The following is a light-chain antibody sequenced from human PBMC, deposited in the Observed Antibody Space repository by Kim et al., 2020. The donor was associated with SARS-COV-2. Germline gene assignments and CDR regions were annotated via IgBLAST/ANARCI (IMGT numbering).Light chain of an antibody. CDR3: QHFGTSLPST. CDR1: QSVNTNY. CDR2: GTS. J-gene: IGKJ4*01. V-gene: IGKV3-20*01. Sequence: EIVLTQSPGTLSLSPGERATLSCRASQSVNTNYLAWYQKKPGQAPTLLIYGTSGRAAGIPDRFSGSWSGTDFTLTITRLEPEDFAMYYCQHFGTSLPSTFGGGTKVDIK.